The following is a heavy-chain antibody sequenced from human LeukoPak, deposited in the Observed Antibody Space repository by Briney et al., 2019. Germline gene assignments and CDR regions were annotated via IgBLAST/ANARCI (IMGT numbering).Heavy chain of an antibody. CDR3: ASGVEDYDSSGYYYGTFDY. V-gene: IGHV3-23*01. CDR2: ISGSGGST. D-gene: IGHD3-22*01. Sequence: PGGSLRLSCAASGFTFSSYGMSWVRQAPGKGLEWVSAISGSGGSTYYADSVKGRFTISRDNSKNTLYLQMNSLRAEDTAVYYCASGVEDYDSSGYYYGTFDYWGQGTLVTVSS. CDR1: GFTFSSYG. J-gene: IGHJ4*02.